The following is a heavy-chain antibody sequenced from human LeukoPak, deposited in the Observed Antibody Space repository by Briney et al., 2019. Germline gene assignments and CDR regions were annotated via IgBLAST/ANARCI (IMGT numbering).Heavy chain of an antibody. D-gene: IGHD4-17*01. CDR1: GFTFTNYF. CDR2: ISTNGGSR. J-gene: IGHJ4*02. CDR3: AKDGSYGDYEKYFHS. V-gene: IGHV3-64D*09. Sequence: GGSLTLTCSASGFTFTNYFVHWVRQAPGKGLEYVSAISTNGGSRYYADSVKGRFTISRDNSKNTLYLQMSSLRAEDTAVYYCAKDGSYGDYEKYFHSWGQGTLVTVSS.